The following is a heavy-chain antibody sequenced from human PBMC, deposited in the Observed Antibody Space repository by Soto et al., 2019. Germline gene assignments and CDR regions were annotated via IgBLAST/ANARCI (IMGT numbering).Heavy chain of an antibody. J-gene: IGHJ6*03. CDR3: ARDTFDRFALYYYYLDV. CDR1: GYTFTSYG. V-gene: IGHV1-18*01. Sequence: QVQLVQSGAEVKKPGASVKVSCKASGYTFTSYGISWVRQAPGQGLQWMGWISAYNGNTNYAQKLQGRVTMTTDTSNSTAYMELRSLRSDDTAVYYCARDTFDRFALYYYYLDVWGKGTTVTVSS. D-gene: IGHD3-16*01. CDR2: ISAYNGNT.